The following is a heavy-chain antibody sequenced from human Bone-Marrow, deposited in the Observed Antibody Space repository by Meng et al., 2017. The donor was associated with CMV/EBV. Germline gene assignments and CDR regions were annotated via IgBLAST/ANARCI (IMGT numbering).Heavy chain of an antibody. V-gene: IGHV3-30*02. Sequence: GESLKISCAASGFTFSSYGMHWVRQAPGKGLEWVAVIWYDGSNKYYADSVKGRFTISRDNSKNTLYLQMNSLRAEDTAVDYCAKGMEDGKNIGGGDYWGQGTLVTVSS. CDR1: GFTFSSYG. CDR3: AKGMEDGKNIGGGDY. CDR2: IWYDGSNK. D-gene: IGHD5-24*01. J-gene: IGHJ4*02.